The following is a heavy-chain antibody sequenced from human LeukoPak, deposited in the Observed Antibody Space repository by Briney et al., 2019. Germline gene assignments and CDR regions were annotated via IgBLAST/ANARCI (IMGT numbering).Heavy chain of an antibody. Sequence: GGSLRLSCGASGFTFSNYAMSWVRQAPGKGLESVSDIRSTGGTTAYADSVKGRFTISRDNSRNTLYLQMNSLRAEDTAVYYCTRVRCSGGTCYSSDYWGQGTLVTVSS. CDR1: GFTFSNYA. D-gene: IGHD2-15*01. CDR2: IRSTGGTT. J-gene: IGHJ4*02. CDR3: TRVRCSGGTCYSSDY. V-gene: IGHV3-23*01.